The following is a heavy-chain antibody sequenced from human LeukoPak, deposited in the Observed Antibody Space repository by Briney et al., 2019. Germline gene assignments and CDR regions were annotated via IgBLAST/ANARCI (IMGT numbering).Heavy chain of an antibody. J-gene: IGHJ4*02. CDR1: GGSISGSNYY. Sequence: SETLSLTCTVSGGSISGSNYYWGWIRQPPGKGLEWIGSIYYSGTTYYNPSLKSRVTISVDTSKNQFSLKLSSVTAADTAVYYCARHGRGYFDYWGQGTLVTVSS. CDR3: ARHGRGYFDY. D-gene: IGHD3-10*01. CDR2: IYYSGTT. V-gene: IGHV4-39*01.